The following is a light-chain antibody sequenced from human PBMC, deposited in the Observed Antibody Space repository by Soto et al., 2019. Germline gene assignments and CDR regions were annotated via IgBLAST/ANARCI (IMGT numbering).Light chain of an antibody. V-gene: IGLV2-23*02. J-gene: IGLJ2*01. CDR3: CSYAGSSTYI. CDR1: SSDVGSYNL. CDR2: EVS. Sequence: QSALTQPASVSGSPGQSITISCTGTSSDVGSYNLVSWYQQHPGKAPKLMIYEVSKRPSGVSNRFSGSKSGNTASLTISGLQAEDDANYYCCSYAGSSTYIFGGGTKVTVL.